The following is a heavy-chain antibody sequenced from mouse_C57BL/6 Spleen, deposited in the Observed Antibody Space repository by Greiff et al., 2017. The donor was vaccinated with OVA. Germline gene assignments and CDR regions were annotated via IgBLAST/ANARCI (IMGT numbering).Heavy chain of an antibody. J-gene: IGHJ4*01. CDR1: GFSLTSYG. V-gene: IGHV2-2*01. CDR3: DRSASLNTMDY. D-gene: IGHD1-2*01. Sequence: QVQLQQSGPGLVQPSQSLSITCTFSGFSLTSYGVHWVRQSPGKGLEWLGVIWSGGSTDYNAAFISRLSISKDNSKSQVFFELNSLQADNKAIYYCDRSASLNTMDYWGQGTSVTVSS. CDR2: IWSGGST.